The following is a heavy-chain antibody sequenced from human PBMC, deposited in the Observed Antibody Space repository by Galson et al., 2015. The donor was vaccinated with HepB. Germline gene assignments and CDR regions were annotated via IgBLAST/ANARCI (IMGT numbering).Heavy chain of an antibody. CDR1: GYSFTSYG. J-gene: IGHJ3*02. D-gene: IGHD3-22*01. V-gene: IGHV1-18*01. CDR2: ISGYNGNT. CDR3: ARVGIVVVIPFGGAFDI. Sequence: SVKVSCKASGYSFTSYGISWVRQAPGQGLEWMGWISGYNGNTNSAQKFQDRVTMTTDTSTSKAYMELRSLRSDDTAVYYCARVGIVVVIPFGGAFDIWGQGTMVTVSS.